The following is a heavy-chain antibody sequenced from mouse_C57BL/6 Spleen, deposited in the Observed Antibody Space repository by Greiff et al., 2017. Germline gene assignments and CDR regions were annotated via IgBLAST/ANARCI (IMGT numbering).Heavy chain of an antibody. CDR1: GYTFTSYW. V-gene: IGHV1-69*01. CDR3: ARSTVAPFDY. J-gene: IGHJ2*01. CDR2: IDPSDSYP. Sequence: VQLQQPGAELVMPGASVKLSCKASGYTFTSYWMHWVKQRPGQGLEWIGGIDPSDSYPNYNQKFKGKSTLTVDKSSSTAYMQRSSLTSEDSAVYYCARSTVAPFDYWGQGTTLTVSS. D-gene: IGHD1-1*01.